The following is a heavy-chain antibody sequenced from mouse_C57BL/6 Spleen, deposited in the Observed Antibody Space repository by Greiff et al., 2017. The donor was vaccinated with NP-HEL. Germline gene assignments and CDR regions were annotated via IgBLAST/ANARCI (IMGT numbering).Heavy chain of an antibody. Sequence: QVQLQQSGAELVKPGASVKISCKASGYAFSSYWMNWVKQRPGKGLEWIGQIYPGDGDTNYNGKFKGKATLTADKSSSTAYMQLSSLTSEDCAVYFCARDSSGYGAMDYWGQGTSVTVSS. V-gene: IGHV1-80*01. D-gene: IGHD3-2*02. CDR3: ARDSSGYGAMDY. J-gene: IGHJ4*01. CDR2: IYPGDGDT. CDR1: GYAFSSYW.